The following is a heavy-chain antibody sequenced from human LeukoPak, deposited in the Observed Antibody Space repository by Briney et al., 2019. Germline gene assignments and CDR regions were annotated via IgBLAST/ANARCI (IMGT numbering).Heavy chain of an antibody. CDR2: ISSSSSTI. V-gene: IGHV3-48*02. D-gene: IGHD6-13*01. J-gene: IGHJ4*02. CDR1: GFSFSSYS. Sequence: GGSLRLSCAASGFSFSSYSMNWVRQAPGKGLEWVSYISSSSSTIYYADSVKGRFTISRDNAKNSLYLQMNSLRDEDKAVYYCARVWGIAAAGGEIEYWGQGTLVTVSS. CDR3: ARVWGIAAAGGEIEY.